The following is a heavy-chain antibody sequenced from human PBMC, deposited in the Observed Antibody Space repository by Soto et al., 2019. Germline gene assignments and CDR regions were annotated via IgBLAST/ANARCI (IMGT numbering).Heavy chain of an antibody. D-gene: IGHD3-22*01. Sequence: PGGSLRLSCAASGFSFSSHSMNWVRQAPGKGLEWVSYISSSSSTIYYADSAKGRFTISRDNSKNSLYVQMNSLRDEDTAVYYCARAQPTYSSSYFDYWGQGTLVTVAS. V-gene: IGHV3-48*02. CDR2: ISSSSSTI. J-gene: IGHJ4*02. CDR1: GFSFSSHS. CDR3: ARAQPTYSSSYFDY.